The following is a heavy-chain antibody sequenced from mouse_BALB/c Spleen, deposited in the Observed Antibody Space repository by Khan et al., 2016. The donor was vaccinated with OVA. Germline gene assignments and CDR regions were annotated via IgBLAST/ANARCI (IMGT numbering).Heavy chain of an antibody. CDR1: GFTFSDYY. CDR3: AREGNNGGLGY. D-gene: IGHD1-1*02. CDR2: ISNRGTTT. Sequence: EVELVESGGGLVQPGGSLKLSCATTGFTFSDYYMYWVRQTPEKRLEWVAYISNRGTTTYYPDTLRGRFTISRDNAKNTLYLQMSRLKSEDTAIXFSAREGNNGGLGYWGRGTLVTVSA. V-gene: IGHV5-12*02. J-gene: IGHJ3*01.